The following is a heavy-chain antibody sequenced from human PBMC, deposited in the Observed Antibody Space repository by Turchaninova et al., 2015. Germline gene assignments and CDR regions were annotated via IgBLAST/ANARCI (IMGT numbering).Heavy chain of an antibody. Sequence: QVQLVQSGAEVKKPGASVKVSCKASGYTVTTYAMHWVRQAPGQRLEWMGWINAGSGNTRYSERFQARVTITRDTSANTVYMDLRGLTSEDTAVYYCARSSGYDSNYFDPWGQGALVTVSS. D-gene: IGHD5-12*01. CDR1: GYTVTTYA. CDR3: ARSSGYDSNYFDP. V-gene: IGHV1-3*01. J-gene: IGHJ5*02. CDR2: INAGSGNT.